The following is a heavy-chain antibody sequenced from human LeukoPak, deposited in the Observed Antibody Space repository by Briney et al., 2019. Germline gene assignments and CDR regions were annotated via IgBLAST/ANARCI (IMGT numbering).Heavy chain of an antibody. CDR2: IYYSGST. CDR3: ARGDTAMATPYFDY. J-gene: IGHJ4*02. V-gene: IGHV4-59*01. Sequence: PSETLSLTCTVSGRSITSYYWSWIRQPPDKLLEWIGYIYYSGSTNYNPSLKSRVTISVDTSKNQSSLTLSSVTAADTAVYYCARGDTAMATPYFDYWGQGTLVTVSS. D-gene: IGHD5-18*01. CDR1: GRSITSYY.